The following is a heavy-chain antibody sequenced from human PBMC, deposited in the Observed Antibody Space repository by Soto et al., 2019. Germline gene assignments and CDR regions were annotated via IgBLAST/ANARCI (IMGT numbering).Heavy chain of an antibody. J-gene: IGHJ6*02. D-gene: IGHD5-12*01. Sequence: PSETLSLTCTVSGGSISSGGYYWSWIRQHPGKGLEWIGYIYYGGSTYYNPSLKSRVTISVDTSKNQFSLKLSSVTAADTAVYYCARAWKEMATILSYYYYGMDVWRQGTTVTVSS. V-gene: IGHV4-31*03. CDR3: ARAWKEMATILSYYYYGMDV. CDR1: GGSISSGGYY. CDR2: IYYGGST.